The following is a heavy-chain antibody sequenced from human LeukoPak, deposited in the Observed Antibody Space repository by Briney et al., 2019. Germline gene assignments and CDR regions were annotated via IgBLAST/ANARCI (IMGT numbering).Heavy chain of an antibody. J-gene: IGHJ4*02. V-gene: IGHV1-2*02. CDR3: ARELQSGTYSEYYFDY. Sequence: ASVKVSCKASGYTFTGYYIHWVRQAPGQGPEWMGWINPNRGGTNCAQKFQGRVTMTRDTSISTAYMELSGLRSDDTAVYYCARELQSGTYSEYYFDYWGQGTLVTVSS. D-gene: IGHD1-26*01. CDR2: INPNRGGT. CDR1: GYTFTGYY.